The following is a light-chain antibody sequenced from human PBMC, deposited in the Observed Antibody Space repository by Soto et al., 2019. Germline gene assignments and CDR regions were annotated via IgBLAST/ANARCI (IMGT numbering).Light chain of an antibody. CDR1: QSVSSN. CDR3: QQYNNWPPLT. Sequence: EIVMTQSPATLSVSPGDRATLSCRASQSVSSNLAWYQQKPGQAPRLLIYAASTRATGIPARFSGSGSGTEFTLTISSLQSEDFAVYYCQQYNNWPPLTFGGGTKVEIK. V-gene: IGKV3-15*01. CDR2: AAS. J-gene: IGKJ4*01.